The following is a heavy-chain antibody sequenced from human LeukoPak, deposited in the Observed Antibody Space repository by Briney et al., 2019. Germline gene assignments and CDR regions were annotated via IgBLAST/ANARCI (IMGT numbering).Heavy chain of an antibody. J-gene: IGHJ1*01. CDR2: IIPILGIA. Sequence: SVKVSCKASGGTFSSYAISWVRQAPGQGLEWMGRIIPILGIANYAQKFQGRVTITADKSTSTAYMELSSLRSEDTAVYYCARDFSPQYSRGYLQHWGQGTLVTVSS. V-gene: IGHV1-69*04. CDR3: ARDFSPQYSRGYLQH. D-gene: IGHD6-6*01. CDR1: GGTFSSYA.